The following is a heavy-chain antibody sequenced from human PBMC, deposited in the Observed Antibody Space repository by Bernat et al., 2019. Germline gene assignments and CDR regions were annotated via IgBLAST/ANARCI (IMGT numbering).Heavy chain of an antibody. D-gene: IGHD6-13*01. V-gene: IGHV4-31*03. CDR3: ARGYGMAATDILSAWFDS. Sequence: VQLQESGPGLLKPSQTLSLTCTVSGGSITDGGFYWSWIRQHPEKGLESIGYSYYTGTTFYNPSLKSRVSISVDTSKNQFSLRLTSVTAADTAVYYCARGYGMAATDILSAWFDSWGQGILVTVSS. J-gene: IGHJ5*01. CDR2: SYYTGTT. CDR1: GGSITDGGFY.